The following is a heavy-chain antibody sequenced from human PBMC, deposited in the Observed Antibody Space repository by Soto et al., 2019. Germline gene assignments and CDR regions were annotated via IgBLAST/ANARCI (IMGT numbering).Heavy chain of an antibody. CDR1: GFKFDDYA. J-gene: IGHJ4*02. D-gene: IGHD1-26*01. CDR3: VKDKGTIVVRSFDY. Sequence: EVQLVESGGGLVQPGRSLRLSCVASGFKFDDYAMHWVRQAPAKGLEWVSGINWRTGSFGYADSVKGRFTISRDNARNSLYLQMSNLKPEDTAFYYCVKDKGTIVVRSFDYWGQGTLVTVSS. V-gene: IGHV3-9*01. CDR2: INWRTGSF.